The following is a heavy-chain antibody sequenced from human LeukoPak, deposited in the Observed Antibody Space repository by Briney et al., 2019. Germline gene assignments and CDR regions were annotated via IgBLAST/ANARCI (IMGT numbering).Heavy chain of an antibody. J-gene: IGHJ6*03. D-gene: IGHD3-3*01. V-gene: IGHV4-38-2*02. Sequence: SETLSLTCTVSNYSISTDYYWGWIRQPPGKGLEWIGTMYHSGSTYYNPSLKSRVTISVDTSKNQFSLKLSSVTAADTAVYYCARARFLEWLPYYMDVWGKGTAVTVSS. CDR1: NYSISTDYY. CDR2: MYHSGST. CDR3: ARARFLEWLPYYMDV.